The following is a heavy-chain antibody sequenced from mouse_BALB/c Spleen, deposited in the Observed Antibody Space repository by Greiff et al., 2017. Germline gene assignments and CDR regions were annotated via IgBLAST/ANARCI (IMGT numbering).Heavy chain of an antibody. J-gene: IGHJ4*01. CDR3: ARWDGNYVYAMDY. V-gene: IGHV1S137*01. CDR1: GYTFTDYA. D-gene: IGHD2-1*01. CDR2: ISTYYGDA. Sequence: QVHVKQSGAELVRPGVSVKISCKGSGYTFTDYAMHWVKQSHAKSLEWIGVISTYYGDASYNQKFKGKATMTVDKSSSTAYMELARLTSEDSAIYYCARWDGNYVYAMDYWGQGTSVTVSS.